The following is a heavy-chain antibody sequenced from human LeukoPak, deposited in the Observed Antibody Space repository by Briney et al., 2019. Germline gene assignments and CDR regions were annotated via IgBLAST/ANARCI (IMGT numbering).Heavy chain of an antibody. CDR1: GGSISSYY. CDR3: ARLGGATSPFGY. V-gene: IGHV4-59*08. CDR2: IYYTGNT. J-gene: IGHJ4*02. D-gene: IGHD1-26*01. Sequence: SETLSLTCTVSGGSISSYYWSWIRQPPGKGLEWIGYIYYTGNTNYNPSLKSRVTISVDTSKNQFSLNLSSATAADTAIYYCARLGGATSPFGYWGQGTLVTVSS.